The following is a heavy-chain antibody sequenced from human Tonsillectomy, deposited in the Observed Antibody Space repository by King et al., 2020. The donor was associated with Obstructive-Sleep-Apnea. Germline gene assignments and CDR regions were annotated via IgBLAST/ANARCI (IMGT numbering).Heavy chain of an antibody. J-gene: IGHJ5*02. V-gene: IGHV3-11*01. D-gene: IGHD5-12*01. CDR1: GFIFRDYY. Sequence: QLVQSGGGLVSPGGSLRLSCAASGFIFRDYYMSWICQAPGKGLEWVSYITGAGTGVDYADSVKGRFTISRDKAQNSMYLQMNSLRAEDTAVYYCAWGGLRVVDPWGQGTLVTVSS. CDR3: AWGGLRVVDP. CDR2: ITGAGTGV.